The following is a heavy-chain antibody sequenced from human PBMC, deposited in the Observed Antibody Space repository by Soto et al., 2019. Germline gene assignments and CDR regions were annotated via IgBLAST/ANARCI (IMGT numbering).Heavy chain of an antibody. J-gene: IGHJ6*01. CDR2: IMPIFRAP. CDR3: ASWLKGPDIGNYYYGMDV. Sequence: QVQLVQSGAEVKKPGSSVKVSCKASGGAFSDYAFSWVRQAPGRGLEWLGGIMPIFRAPDYAQKFQGRVKITADEFRRTAYMAMNSLRSEDTAVYYCASWLKGPDIGNYYYGMDVW. V-gene: IGHV1-69*12. CDR1: GGAFSDYA. D-gene: IGHD2-15*01.